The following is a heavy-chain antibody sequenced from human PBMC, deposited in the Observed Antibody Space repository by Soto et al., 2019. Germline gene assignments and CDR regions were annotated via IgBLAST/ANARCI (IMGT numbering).Heavy chain of an antibody. CDR2: IIPTFGTT. CDR3: AGASDSTWYNWLDP. D-gene: IGHD4-4*01. V-gene: IGHV1-69*13. Sequence: SVKVSCKAPGGNFSSNGIRWVRQAPGQGLELMGGIIPTFGTTNYAHKFRGRVTITADESTGTAYMELSSLRSDDTAVYYCAGASDSTWYNWLDPWGQGTLVTVSS. CDR1: GGNFSSNG. J-gene: IGHJ5*02.